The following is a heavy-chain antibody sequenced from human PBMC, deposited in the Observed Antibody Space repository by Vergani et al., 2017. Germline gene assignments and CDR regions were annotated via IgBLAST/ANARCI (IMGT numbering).Heavy chain of an antibody. CDR2: IYPGDSDT. Sequence: EVQLVQSGAEVKKPGESLNISCKGSGYSFTSYWIGWVRQMPGKGLEWMGIIYPGDSDTRYSPSFQGQVTLAADKPISTAYLQWSSLETSDTAMYYCARHIKFVRFGEEGHMDVWGQGTTVTVSS. CDR1: GYSFTSYW. D-gene: IGHD3-10*01. V-gene: IGHV5-51*04. J-gene: IGHJ6*02. CDR3: ARHIKFVRFGEEGHMDV.